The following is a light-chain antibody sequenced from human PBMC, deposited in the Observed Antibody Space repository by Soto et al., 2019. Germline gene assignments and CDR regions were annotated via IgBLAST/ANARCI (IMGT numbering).Light chain of an antibody. Sequence: DIQMTQSPSSLSASVRDRVTITCRASQGISNYLAWYQQKPGKVPKLLIYAASTLQSGVPSRFSGSGSGTEFTLTISGLQPEDVATYYCQKYDSAPWTFGQGTKVEIK. CDR2: AAS. CDR3: QKYDSAPWT. CDR1: QGISNY. V-gene: IGKV1-27*01. J-gene: IGKJ1*01.